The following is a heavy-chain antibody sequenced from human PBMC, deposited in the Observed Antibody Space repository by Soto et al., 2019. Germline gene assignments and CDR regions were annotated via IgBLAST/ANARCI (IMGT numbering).Heavy chain of an antibody. D-gene: IGHD3-9*01. Sequence: SETLSLTCTVSGGSISSSSYYWGWIRQPPGKGLEWIGSIYYSGSTYYNTSLKSRVTISVDTSKNQFSLRLSSVTAADMAVYYCARQGPYYDILTGNPDAFDIWGQGTMVTVSS. J-gene: IGHJ3*02. CDR3: ARQGPYYDILTGNPDAFDI. V-gene: IGHV4-39*01. CDR1: GGSISSSSYY. CDR2: IYYSGST.